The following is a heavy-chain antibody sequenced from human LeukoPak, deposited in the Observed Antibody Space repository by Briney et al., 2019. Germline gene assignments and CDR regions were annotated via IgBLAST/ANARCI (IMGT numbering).Heavy chain of an antibody. J-gene: IGHJ4*02. D-gene: IGHD5-18*01. V-gene: IGHV1-69*13. CDR1: GGYFCRYG. CDR2: IVPILGTA. CDR3: ARSQGYSYGSSY. Sequence: GASVKVSCKAAGGYFCRYGIHWVRQAPGQGLEWMGGIVPILGTANYAQKFQGRVTITADDSTGTAYMELTSLRSADTAVYYCARSQGYSYGSSYWGQGTLVTVSS.